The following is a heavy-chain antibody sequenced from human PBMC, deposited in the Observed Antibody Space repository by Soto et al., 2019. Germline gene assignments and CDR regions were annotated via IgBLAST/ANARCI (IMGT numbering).Heavy chain of an antibody. CDR1: GGSISSSSYY. CDR2: IYYSGST. D-gene: IGHD3-3*02. V-gene: IGHV4-39*01. CDR3: ARHSLSLDGMDV. J-gene: IGHJ6*02. Sequence: SETLSLTCTVSGGSISSSSYYWGWIRQPPGKGLEWIGSIYYSGSTYYNPSLKSRVTISVDTSKNQFSLKLSSVTAADTAVYYCARHSLSLDGMDVWGQGTTVTVSS.